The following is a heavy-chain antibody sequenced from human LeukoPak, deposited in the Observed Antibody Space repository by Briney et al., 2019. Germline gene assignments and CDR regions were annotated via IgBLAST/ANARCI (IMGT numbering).Heavy chain of an antibody. CDR1: GGSISSYY. V-gene: IGHV4-59*01. D-gene: IGHD4-17*01. CDR2: IYYSGST. Sequence: PSETLSLTCTVSGGSISSYYWSWIRQPPGKGLEWIGYIYYSGSTNYNPSLKSRVTISVDTSKNQFSLKLSSVTAADTAVYYCARSSQGGDYGYWGQGTLVTVSS. J-gene: IGHJ4*02. CDR3: ARSSQGGDYGY.